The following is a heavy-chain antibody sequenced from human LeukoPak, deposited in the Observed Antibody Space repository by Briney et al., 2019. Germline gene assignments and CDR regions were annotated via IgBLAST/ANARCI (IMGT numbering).Heavy chain of an antibody. CDR1: GYTFTSYG. Sequence: ASVKVSCKASGYTFTSYGISWVRQAPGQGLEWMGWISAYNGNTNYAQKLRGRVTMTTDTSTSTAYMELRSLRSDDTAVYYCAQYIVGATCNYWGQGTLVTVSS. CDR3: AQYIVGATCNY. V-gene: IGHV1-18*01. J-gene: IGHJ4*02. D-gene: IGHD1-26*01. CDR2: ISAYNGNT.